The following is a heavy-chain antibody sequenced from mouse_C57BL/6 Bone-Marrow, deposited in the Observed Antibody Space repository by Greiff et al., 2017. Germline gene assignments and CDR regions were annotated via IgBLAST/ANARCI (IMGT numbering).Heavy chain of an antibody. CDR2: LSNGGGST. Sequence: EVMLVESGGGLVQPGGSLQLSCAASGFTFSDYYMYWVRQTPETRLEWVAYLSNGGGSTYYPDTVKGRFTISRDNAKNTLYLQMSRLKSEDTAMYYCARRGTTVVAVDYWGQGTSVTVSS. J-gene: IGHJ4*01. D-gene: IGHD1-1*01. V-gene: IGHV5-12*01. CDR1: GFTFSDYY. CDR3: ARRGTTVVAVDY.